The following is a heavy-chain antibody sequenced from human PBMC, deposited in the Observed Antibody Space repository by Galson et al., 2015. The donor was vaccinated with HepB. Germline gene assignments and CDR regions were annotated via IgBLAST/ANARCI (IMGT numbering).Heavy chain of an antibody. CDR3: AHMSTTVTTGYFDP. J-gene: IGHJ5*02. D-gene: IGHD4-11*01. Sequence: PALVNPTQTLTLTCAFSGFSLSTSGVALGWFRQPPGEALEWLALIYWHDDKRYSPSLRGRLTITRDTSKNLVVLTVANMDPADTATYYCAHMSTTVTTGYFDPWSQGTLVTVSS. CDR2: IYWHDDK. V-gene: IGHV2-5*01. CDR1: GFSLSTSGVA.